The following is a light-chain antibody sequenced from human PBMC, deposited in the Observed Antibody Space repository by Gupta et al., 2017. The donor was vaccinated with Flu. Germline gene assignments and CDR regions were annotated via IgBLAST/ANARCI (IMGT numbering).Light chain of an antibody. J-gene: IGKJ3*01. CDR1: QSVLFTSNNNNY. Sequence: DIVMTQSPDSLAVSLCARASINCKSSQSVLFTSNNNNYLAWYQQTPGQPPKLLISWASARESGVPDRFSGSGSGTHFTLTISSLHAEDGAVYYCQQYFALPHTFGPGTRVDIK. CDR2: WAS. V-gene: IGKV4-1*01. CDR3: QQYFALPHT.